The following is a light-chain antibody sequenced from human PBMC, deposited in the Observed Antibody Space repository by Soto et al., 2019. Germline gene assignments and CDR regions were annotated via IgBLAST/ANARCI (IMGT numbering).Light chain of an antibody. CDR1: QSVDNNH. Sequence: TVLTQSPGTLYFSPGERATLSCMASQSVDNNHVAWYQQRRGLPPRLLIYGPSNRATGIPDRFSGSGSGTDFTLTISRLEPEDFAVYFCQQYGNSPPGTFGQGTRLENK. CDR3: QQYGNSPPGT. CDR2: GPS. J-gene: IGKJ5*01. V-gene: IGKV3-20*01.